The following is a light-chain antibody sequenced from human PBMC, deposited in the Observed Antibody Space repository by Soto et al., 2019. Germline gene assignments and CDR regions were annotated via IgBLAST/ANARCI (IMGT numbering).Light chain of an antibody. CDR3: QQYNSYSQYT. CDR2: DAS. J-gene: IGKJ2*01. Sequence: DIQMTQSPSTLSASVGDRVTITCRASQSISSWLAWYQQKPGKAPKLLIYDASSLESEVPSRFSGSGSGTEFTLTISSLQPDDFATYYCQQYNSYSQYTFGQGTKLEIK. CDR1: QSISSW. V-gene: IGKV1-5*01.